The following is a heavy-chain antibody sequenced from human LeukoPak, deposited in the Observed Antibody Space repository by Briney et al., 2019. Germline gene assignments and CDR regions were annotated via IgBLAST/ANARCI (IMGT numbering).Heavy chain of an antibody. CDR1: GFTFSSYS. J-gene: IGHJ5*02. CDR3: ARVGYSYGYNWFDP. Sequence: GGSLRLSCAASGFTFSSYSMNWVRQAPGKGLEWVSSISSSSSYIYYADSVKGRFTISRDNAKNSLYLQMNSLRAEDTAVYYCARVGYSYGYNWFDPWGQGTLVTVPS. V-gene: IGHV3-21*01. CDR2: ISSSSSYI. D-gene: IGHD5-18*01.